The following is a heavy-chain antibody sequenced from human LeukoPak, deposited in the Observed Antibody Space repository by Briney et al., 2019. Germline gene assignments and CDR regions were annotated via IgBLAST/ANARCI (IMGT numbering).Heavy chain of an antibody. V-gene: IGHV3-23*01. CDR2: ISGSGGST. CDR1: GFTFSSYA. J-gene: IGHJ1*01. CDR3: AKDALDSTGYYLGEYFQH. D-gene: IGHD3-22*01. Sequence: PGGSLRLSCAASGFTFSSYAMSWVRQAPGKGLEWVSAISGSGGSTYYADSVKGGFTIPRDNSKNTLYLQMNSLRAEDTAVYYCAKDALDSTGYYLGEYFQHWGQGTLVTVSS.